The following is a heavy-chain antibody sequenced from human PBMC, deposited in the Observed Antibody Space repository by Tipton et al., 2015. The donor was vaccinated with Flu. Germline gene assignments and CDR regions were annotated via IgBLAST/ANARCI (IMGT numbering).Heavy chain of an antibody. CDR3: AKVIPEYVAGLDN. V-gene: IGHV3-53*01. CDR2: IYSGDRT. Sequence: SLRLSCAASGFTVSNTYISWVRQAPGKALEWVSLIYSGDRTYYADSVKGRFTVSRDNSKNTLYLQMNSLRVEDTAVYYCAKVIPEYVAGLDNWGQGTLVTVSS. D-gene: IGHD6-19*01. CDR1: GFTVSNTY. J-gene: IGHJ4*02.